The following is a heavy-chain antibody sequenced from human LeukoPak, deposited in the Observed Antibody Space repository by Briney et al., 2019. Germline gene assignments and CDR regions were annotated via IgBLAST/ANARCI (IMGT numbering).Heavy chain of an antibody. V-gene: IGHV4-39*01. J-gene: IGHJ4*02. CDR3: ARHLNYYYDSSGYFDY. CDR1: GGSISSSSYY. CDR2: IYYSGST. Sequence: SETLSLTCTVSGGSISSSSYYWGWIRQPPGKGLEWIGSIYYSGSTYYNPSLKSRVTISVDTSKNQFSLKLSSVTAADTAVYYCARHLNYYYDSSGYFDYWGQGTLVTVSS. D-gene: IGHD3-22*01.